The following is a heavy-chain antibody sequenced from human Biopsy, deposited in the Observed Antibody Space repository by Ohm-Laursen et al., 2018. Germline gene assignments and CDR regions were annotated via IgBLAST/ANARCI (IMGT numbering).Heavy chain of an antibody. D-gene: IGHD6-13*01. Sequence: GTLSLTCSVSGGSISSDYWSRIRQTPGKGLEWIGYIYYSGSTNYNPSLKSRVTISVDTSKNQFSLRLTSVTAADTAVYYCARVGRAAPFDSWGQGTLVTVSS. CDR3: ARVGRAAPFDS. CDR2: IYYSGST. CDR1: GGSISSDY. J-gene: IGHJ4*02. V-gene: IGHV4-59*08.